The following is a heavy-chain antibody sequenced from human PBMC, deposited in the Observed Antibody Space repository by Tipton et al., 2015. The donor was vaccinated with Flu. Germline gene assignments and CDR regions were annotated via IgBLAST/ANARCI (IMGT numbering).Heavy chain of an antibody. D-gene: IGHD6-19*01. CDR2: IYHSGST. J-gene: IGHJ4*02. CDR3: ARGPEQWLVNPHYFDY. V-gene: IGHV4-38-2*02. Sequence: TLSLTCTVSGYSISSGYYWGWIRQPPGKGLEWIGSIYHSGSTYYNPSLKSRVTISVDTSKNQFSLKLSSVTAADTAVYYCARGPEQWLVNPHYFDYWGQGTLGIVSS. CDR1: GYSISSGYY.